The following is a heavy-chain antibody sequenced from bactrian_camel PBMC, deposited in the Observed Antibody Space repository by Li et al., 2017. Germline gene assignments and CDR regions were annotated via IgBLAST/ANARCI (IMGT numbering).Heavy chain of an antibody. V-gene: IGHV3S1*01. Sequence: HVQLVESGGGSVQPGGQLKLSCVSSGYVYNSWSGSCMAWFRQLPGKEREAVAGIYTAGGSTWYPDSVKGRFAMSQDNAKNTVYLQMSSLKPDDTAMYYCAAARPGAYCDIRRESDFVYWGQGTQVTVS. CDR2: IYTAGGST. CDR1: GYVYNSWSGSC. J-gene: IGHJ6*01. CDR3: AAARPGAYCDIRRESDFVY. D-gene: IGHD3*01.